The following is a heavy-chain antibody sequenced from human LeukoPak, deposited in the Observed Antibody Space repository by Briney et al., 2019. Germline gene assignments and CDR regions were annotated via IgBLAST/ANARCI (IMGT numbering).Heavy chain of an antibody. V-gene: IGHV4-30-4*01. J-gene: IGHJ5*02. CDR2: IYYSGST. D-gene: IGHD3-9*01. CDR1: GGSISSGDYY. CDR3: ARGGSNDILTGYLHWFDP. Sequence: SETLSLTCTVSGGSISSGDYYWSWIRQPPGKGLEWIGYIYYSGSTYYNPSLKSRVTISVDTSKNQFSLKLSSVTAADTAVYYCARGGSNDILTGYLHWFDPWGQGTLVTVSS.